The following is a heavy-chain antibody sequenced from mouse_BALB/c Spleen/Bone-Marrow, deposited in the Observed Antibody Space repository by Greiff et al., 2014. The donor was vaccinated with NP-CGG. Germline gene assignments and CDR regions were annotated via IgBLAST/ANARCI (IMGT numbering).Heavy chain of an antibody. CDR3: AMYYYGSSLFAY. Sequence: EVQLQQSGAELVKPGASVKLSCTASGFNIKDTYMHWVKQRPEQGLEWIGRIDPANGITKYDPKFQGKATITADTSSNTAYLQLSSLTSEDTAVYYCAMYYYGSSLFAYWGQGTLVTVSA. CDR1: GFNIKDTY. J-gene: IGHJ3*01. V-gene: IGHV14-3*02. D-gene: IGHD1-1*01. CDR2: IDPANGIT.